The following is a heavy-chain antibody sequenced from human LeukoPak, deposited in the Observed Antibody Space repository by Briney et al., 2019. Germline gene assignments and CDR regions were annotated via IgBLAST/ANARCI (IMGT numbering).Heavy chain of an antibody. V-gene: IGHV1-18*04. D-gene: IGHD5-18*01. CDR1: GYAFSDHG. CDR3: ARVPNPRNTYGYNDK. CDR2: ISGYNGHT. Sequence: GASVKVSCTASGYAFSDHGVNWVRQAPGHGLEWMGWISGYNGHTSYAQKFQGRVMVTTDRSTNTAYLELRSLRSDDTAVYYCARVPNPRNTYGYNDKWGQGTLVTVSS. J-gene: IGHJ4*02.